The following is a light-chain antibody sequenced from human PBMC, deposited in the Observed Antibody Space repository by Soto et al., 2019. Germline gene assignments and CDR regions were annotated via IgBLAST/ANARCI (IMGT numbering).Light chain of an antibody. CDR2: ATS. CDR1: QSVSSTY. CDR3: QQYGSSMWT. J-gene: IGKJ1*01. V-gene: IGKV3-20*01. Sequence: EIVLTQSPGTLSLSPGERASLSCRASQSVSSTYLAWYQQKPGQAPRLLIHATSTRATGIPDRFSGSGSGTDFTLTISRLEPEDFAVYYCQQYGSSMWTFGQGTKVEIK.